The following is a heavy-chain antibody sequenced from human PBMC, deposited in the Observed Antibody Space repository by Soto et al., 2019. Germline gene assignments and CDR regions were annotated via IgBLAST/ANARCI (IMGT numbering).Heavy chain of an antibody. CDR2: IYHTGST. CDR1: GGSISTVGHY. CDR3: ARATGTLRSRNCDY. J-gene: IGHJ4*02. V-gene: IGHV4-31*03. D-gene: IGHD1-1*01. Sequence: SETLSLTCSVSGGSISTVGHYWTWIRQPPGKGLEWIGSIYHTGSTYYSKSLRSRLTMSVDTAKCQFSLRLSLVTAADTAVYYCARATGTLRSRNCDYWGQGSLVTVSS.